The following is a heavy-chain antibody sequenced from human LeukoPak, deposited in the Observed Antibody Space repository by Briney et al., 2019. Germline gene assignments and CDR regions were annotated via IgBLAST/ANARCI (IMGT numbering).Heavy chain of an antibody. D-gene: IGHD2-21*02. V-gene: IGHV4-39*01. CDR2: IRYSGTT. Sequence: SETLSLTCTVSGGSLSSTYDHWDWIRQSPGKGLEWLGSIRYSGTTYYNPSLKGRVTMFVDASNNQFSLRLRSVTAADTAVYYCARRLHYFDYWGQGSLVTVSS. CDR3: ARRLHYFDY. CDR1: GGSLSSTYDH. J-gene: IGHJ4*02.